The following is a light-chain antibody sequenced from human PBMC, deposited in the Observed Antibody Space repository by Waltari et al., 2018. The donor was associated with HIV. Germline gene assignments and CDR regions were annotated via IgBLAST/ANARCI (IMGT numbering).Light chain of an antibody. CDR3: LQHHSYPLT. CDR1: QAIRGD. J-gene: IGKJ4*01. V-gene: IGKV1-6*02. Sequence: ILIAQSPSPPSASLGESAIITCRASQAIRGDLGWYQQKAGEAPKRLIYSASSVQNGVPSRFSGSGTGTNFTLTINSLQSEDCATYYCLQHHSYPLTFGGGTKVEV. CDR2: SAS.